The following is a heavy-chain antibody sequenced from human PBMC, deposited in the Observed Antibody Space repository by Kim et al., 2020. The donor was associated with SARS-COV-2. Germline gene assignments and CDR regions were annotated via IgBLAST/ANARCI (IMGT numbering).Heavy chain of an antibody. CDR2: SNEDGSIT. D-gene: IGHD5-12*01. CDR3: ARDLSGSDDL. J-gene: IGHJ5*02. CDR1: GFTFSKYW. V-gene: IGHV3-74*01. Sequence: GGSLRLSCAVSGFTFSKYWMHWVRQVPGEGLVWVSRSNEDGSITNYADSVRGRFTISRDNARSTLYLQMNSLGAEDTALYYCARDLSGSDDLWGQGTLVT.